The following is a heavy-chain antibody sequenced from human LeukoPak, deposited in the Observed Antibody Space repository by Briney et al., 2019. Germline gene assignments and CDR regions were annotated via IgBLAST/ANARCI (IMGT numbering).Heavy chain of an antibody. V-gene: IGHV3-20*04. Sequence: TGGSLRLSCAASGFIFNEYGMTWVRQIPGKGLEWVSGINGNGGRTGYADSVKGRFTISRDNAKNSLYLQMDSLRAEDTALYFCARLFNAGLGAPLDYGGQGTLVTVSS. CDR1: GFIFNEYG. D-gene: IGHD1-26*01. J-gene: IGHJ4*02. CDR3: ARLFNAGLGAPLDY. CDR2: INGNGGRT.